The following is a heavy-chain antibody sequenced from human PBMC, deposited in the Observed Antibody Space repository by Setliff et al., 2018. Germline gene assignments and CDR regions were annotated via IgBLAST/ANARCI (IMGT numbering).Heavy chain of an antibody. Sequence: SETLSLTCNVSGASVSSHYWDWIRQPPGKGLEWIGFISYSGITTYNVSLKSRVSISVDTSENQLSLTLSSVTAADTAVYYCARLPNYVWGSPVDYWGQGTLVTVSS. CDR1: GASVSSHY. CDR3: ARLPNYVWGSPVDY. J-gene: IGHJ4*02. CDR2: ISYSGIT. D-gene: IGHD3-16*01. V-gene: IGHV4-59*08.